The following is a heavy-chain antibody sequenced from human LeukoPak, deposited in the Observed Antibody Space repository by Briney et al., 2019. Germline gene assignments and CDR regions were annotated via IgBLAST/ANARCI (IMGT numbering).Heavy chain of an antibody. D-gene: IGHD2-2*01. J-gene: IGHJ5*02. CDR1: GGSFSGYY. CDR3: AGRQRVPVSSGFDT. CDR2: IYHSGST. Sequence: PSETLSLTCAVSGGSFSGYYWSWIRQPPGKGLEWIGDIYHSGSTNYNPSLKSRVTISVDTSTNQFSLNLSSVSAADTAVYFCAGRQRVPVSSGFDTWGQGTLVTVSS. V-gene: IGHV4-34*01.